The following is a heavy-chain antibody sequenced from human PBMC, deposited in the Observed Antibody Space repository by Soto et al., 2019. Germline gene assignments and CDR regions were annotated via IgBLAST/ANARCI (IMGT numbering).Heavy chain of an antibody. CDR1: GFSLRDHA. J-gene: IGHJ4*02. Sequence: LQSGGGVVQPGESLRLSCAASGFSLRDHALSWVRQAPGGGLEWVSGISGSEDRTNYADSVRGRFIISKDRAKNTLYLDMSGLRVDDTAVYFCGRTYTGGWGQGTLVTVSS. D-gene: IGHD3-10*01. CDR2: ISGSEDRT. CDR3: GRTYTGG. V-gene: IGHV3-23*01.